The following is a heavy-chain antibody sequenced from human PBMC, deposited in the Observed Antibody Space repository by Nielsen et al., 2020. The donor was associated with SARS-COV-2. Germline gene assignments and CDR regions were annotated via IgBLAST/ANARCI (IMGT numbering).Heavy chain of an antibody. V-gene: IGHV3-30*02. D-gene: IGHD3-3*01. CDR1: GFTFSSYG. J-gene: IGHJ3*02. Sequence: GESLKISCAASGFTFSSYGMHWVRQAPGKGLEWVAIIYYDGSKKYYADSVNGRFTISRDNSKNTLYLQMNSLRAEDTAVYYCAKAEGVTILWVAFDIWGQGTMVTVSS. CDR2: IYYDGSKK. CDR3: AKAEGVTILWVAFDI.